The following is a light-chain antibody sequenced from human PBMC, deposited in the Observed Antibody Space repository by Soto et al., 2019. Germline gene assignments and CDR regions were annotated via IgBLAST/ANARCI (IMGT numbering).Light chain of an antibody. CDR1: QSVSSNY. CDR2: NAS. V-gene: IGKV3-20*01. CDR3: PQSVSTPLT. J-gene: IGKJ4*01. Sequence: LSMSAGTVSLKKRERATLPCRASQSVSSNYLAWHQQKPGQAPRLLIYNASSRATGIPDRFSGSGSGTDFTLTISRLEPEDFAVYYCPQSVSTPLTFGGGTMVDNK.